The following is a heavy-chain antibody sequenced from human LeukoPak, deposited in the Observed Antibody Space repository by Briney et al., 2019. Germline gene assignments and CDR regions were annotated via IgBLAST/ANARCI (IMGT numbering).Heavy chain of an antibody. Sequence: PGGSLRLSCAASGFTFSSYAMHWVRQAPGKGLEWVAVISYAGSNKYYADSVKGRFTISRDNSKNTLYLQMNSLRAEDTAVYYCAKDRGVFIVVVPAASIWFDPWGQGTLVTVSS. CDR3: AKDRGVFIVVVPAASIWFDP. J-gene: IGHJ5*02. CDR1: GFTFSSYA. V-gene: IGHV3-30-3*01. D-gene: IGHD2-2*01. CDR2: ISYAGSNK.